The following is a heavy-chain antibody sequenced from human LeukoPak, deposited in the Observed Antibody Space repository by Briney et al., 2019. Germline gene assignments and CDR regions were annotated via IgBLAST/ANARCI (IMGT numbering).Heavy chain of an antibody. CDR3: VRGGDTYEDTTLNYFDY. V-gene: IGHV3-30*04. CDR2: ISYDGSNK. J-gene: IGHJ4*02. CDR1: GFTFSSYA. Sequence: GGSLRLSCAASGFTFSSYAMHWVRQAPGKGLEWVAVISYDGSNKYYADSVKGRFTISRDNSKNTLFLQMHSLRREDTAVYYCVRGGDTYEDTTLNYFDYWGQGTLTTVSS. D-gene: IGHD5-18*01.